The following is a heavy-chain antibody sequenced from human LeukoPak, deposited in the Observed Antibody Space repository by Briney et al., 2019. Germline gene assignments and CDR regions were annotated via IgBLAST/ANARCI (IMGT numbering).Heavy chain of an antibody. J-gene: IGHJ3*02. CDR1: GFTFSNTW. V-gene: IGHV3-15*01. Sequence: PGGSLRLSCAASGFTFSNTWMSWVRQAPGKGLEWIGRIKSKTDGGTTDYAAPVKGRFTISADNAKNSLYLQMNSLRDEDTAVYYCARDYSYAFDIWGQGTLVTVSS. CDR2: IKSKTDGGTT. D-gene: IGHD5-18*01. CDR3: ARDYSYAFDI.